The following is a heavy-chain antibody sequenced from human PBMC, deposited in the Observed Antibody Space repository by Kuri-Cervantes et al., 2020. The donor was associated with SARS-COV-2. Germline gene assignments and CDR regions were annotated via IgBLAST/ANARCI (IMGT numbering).Heavy chain of an antibody. J-gene: IGHJ4*02. Sequence: GGSLRLSCAASGFTFSSYAMHWVRQAPGKGLEWVAVISYDGSNKYYADSVKGRFTISRDNAKNSVYLQMNSLRAEDTAVYYCARDLRQGKSLDYWGQGTLVTVSS. V-gene: IGHV3-30-3*01. CDR1: GFTFSSYA. CDR2: ISYDGSNK. D-gene: IGHD3-10*01. CDR3: ARDLRQGKSLDY.